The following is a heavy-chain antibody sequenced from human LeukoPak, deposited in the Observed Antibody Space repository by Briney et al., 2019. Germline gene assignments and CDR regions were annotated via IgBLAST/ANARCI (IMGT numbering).Heavy chain of an antibody. J-gene: IGHJ3*02. Sequence: PSETLSLTRTVSGGSISSYYWSWIRQPPGKGLEWIGYIYYSGSTNYNPSLQSRVTISVDTSKNQFSLKLSSVTAADTAVYYCARQPTVTTSNDAFDIWGQGTMVTVSS. V-gene: IGHV4-59*08. D-gene: IGHD4-4*01. CDR1: GGSISSYY. CDR2: IYYSGST. CDR3: ARQPTVTTSNDAFDI.